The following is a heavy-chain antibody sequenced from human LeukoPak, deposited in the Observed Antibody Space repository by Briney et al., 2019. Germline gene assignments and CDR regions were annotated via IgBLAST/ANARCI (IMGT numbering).Heavy chain of an antibody. Sequence: GRSLRLSCAASGFTFNSYGMHWVRQAPGKGLEWVALIWYDGGNKYYADSVKGRFTISRDNSQNTLYLQMNSLRAEDTAVYYCARQQLVYYYYYGMDVWGQGTTVTVSS. CDR3: ARQQLVYYYYYGMDV. CDR2: IWYDGGNK. CDR1: GFTFNSYG. D-gene: IGHD6-13*01. J-gene: IGHJ6*02. V-gene: IGHV3-33*01.